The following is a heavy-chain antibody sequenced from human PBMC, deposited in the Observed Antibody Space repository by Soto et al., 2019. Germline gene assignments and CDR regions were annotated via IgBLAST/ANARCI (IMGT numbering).Heavy chain of an antibody. CDR3: RGTYYYDSSGYYEPFYFDY. Sequence: GGSLRLSCTASGFTFCDYAMSWVRQAPGKGLEWVGFIRSKAYGGTTEYAASVKGRFTISRDDSKSIAYLQMKSLKTEDTAVYYCRGTYYYDSSGYYEPFYFDYWGQGTLVTVSS. CDR1: GFTFCDYA. CDR2: IRSKAYGGTT. V-gene: IGHV3-49*04. J-gene: IGHJ4*02. D-gene: IGHD3-22*01.